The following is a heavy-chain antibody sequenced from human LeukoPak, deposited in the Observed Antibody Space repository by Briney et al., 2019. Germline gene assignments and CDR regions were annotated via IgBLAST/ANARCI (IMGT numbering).Heavy chain of an antibody. V-gene: IGHV3-43D*03. Sequence: PGGSLRLSCAASGFTFDDYAMHWVRQAPGKGLEWVSLISWDGGSTYYADSVKGRFTISRDNSKNSLYLQMNSLRAEDTALYYCAKPSYDTWDYFDYWGQGTLVTVSS. CDR2: ISWDGGST. D-gene: IGHD3-22*01. CDR1: GFTFDDYA. J-gene: IGHJ4*02. CDR3: AKPSYDTWDYFDY.